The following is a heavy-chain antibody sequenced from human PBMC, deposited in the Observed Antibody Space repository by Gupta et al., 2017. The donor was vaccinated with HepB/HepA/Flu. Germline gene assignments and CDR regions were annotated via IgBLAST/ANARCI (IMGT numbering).Heavy chain of an antibody. CDR3: AREDYYGSGNNWFDP. D-gene: IGHD3-10*01. V-gene: IGHV4-59*01. J-gene: IGHJ5*02. Sequence: QVQLQESGPGLVQPSETLSLTCPVSGGSISSYYGGWIRQPPGKGLEWIGYISYSGSTNYNPSLKGRVTISVDTSKNQFSLKLSSVTAADTAVYYCAREDYYGSGNNWFDPWGQGTLVTVSS. CDR2: ISYSGST. CDR1: GGSISSYY.